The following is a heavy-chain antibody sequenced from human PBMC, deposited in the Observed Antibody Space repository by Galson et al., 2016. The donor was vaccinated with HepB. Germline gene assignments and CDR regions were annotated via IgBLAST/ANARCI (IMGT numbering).Heavy chain of an antibody. D-gene: IGHD3-22*01. Sequence: SLRLSCAASGFTFSDYYMSWIRQAPGKGLECVSYISSSGDVIYYADSVKGRFTISRDNARNSLYLQMKSLRAEDTAVYYCAKSSYDSSGIEDWGQGTRVTVSS. CDR1: GFTFSDYY. CDR3: AKSSYDSSGIED. V-gene: IGHV3-11*01. CDR2: ISSSGDVI. J-gene: IGHJ4*02.